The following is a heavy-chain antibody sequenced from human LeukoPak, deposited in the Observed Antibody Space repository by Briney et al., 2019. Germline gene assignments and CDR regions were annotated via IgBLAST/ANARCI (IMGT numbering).Heavy chain of an antibody. D-gene: IGHD2-2*01. Sequence: GGSLRLSCAVSGFTFSDSWMHWVRHAPGKGLVWVSRINSDGSITAYADSVKSRFTISRDNAKNTLYLQMNSLRAEDTAIYYCAKVYGSTTVYWGQGTLVTVSS. J-gene: IGHJ4*02. CDR2: INSDGSIT. CDR1: GFTFSDSW. V-gene: IGHV3-74*01. CDR3: AKVYGSTTVY.